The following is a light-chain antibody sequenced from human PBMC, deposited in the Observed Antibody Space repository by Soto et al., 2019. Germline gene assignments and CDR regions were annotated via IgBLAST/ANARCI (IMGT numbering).Light chain of an antibody. Sequence: QSELTQPRSVSGSPGQSVTISCTGTSSDVGGYNYVSWYQQHPGKAPKLMIYDVSKRPSGVPDRFSGSKSGNTASLTISGLQAEDEDDYYCCSYAGSYTLVFGGGTKLTVL. CDR2: DVS. J-gene: IGLJ2*01. CDR3: CSYAGSYTLV. V-gene: IGLV2-11*01. CDR1: SSDVGGYNY.